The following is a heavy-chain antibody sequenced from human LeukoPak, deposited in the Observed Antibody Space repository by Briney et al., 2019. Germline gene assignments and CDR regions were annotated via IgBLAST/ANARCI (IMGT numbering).Heavy chain of an antibody. J-gene: IGHJ6*03. V-gene: IGHV3-53*01. CDR3: ARDPYTSSSGRDYYYYMDV. D-gene: IGHD6-6*01. Sequence: PGGPLRLSCAASGFTVSSNYMSWVRQAPGKGLEWVSVIYSSGSTYYADSVKGRFTISRDNSKNTLYLQMNSLRAEDTAVYYCARDPYTSSSGRDYYYYMDVWGKGTTATVSS. CDR1: GFTVSSNY. CDR2: IYSSGST.